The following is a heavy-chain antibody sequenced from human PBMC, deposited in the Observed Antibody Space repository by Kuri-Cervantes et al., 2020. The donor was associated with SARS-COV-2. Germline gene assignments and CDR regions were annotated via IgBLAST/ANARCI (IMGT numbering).Heavy chain of an antibody. Sequence: GESLKISCAASGFTFSSYEMNWVRQAPGKGLEWVSVIYSGGSTYYADSVKGRFTISRDNSKNTLYLQMNSLRAEDTAVYYCAALPYFDYWGQGTLVTVSS. CDR3: AALPYFDY. V-gene: IGHV3-53*01. D-gene: IGHD1-26*01. CDR2: IYSGGST. CDR1: GFTFSSYE. J-gene: IGHJ4*02.